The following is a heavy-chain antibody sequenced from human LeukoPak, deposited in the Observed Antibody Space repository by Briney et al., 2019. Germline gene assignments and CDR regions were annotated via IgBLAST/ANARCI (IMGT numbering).Heavy chain of an antibody. CDR3: AKPCSSTSCWYAY. D-gene: IGHD2-2*01. Sequence: PGGSLRLSCAASGFTFSNAYMSWVRQAPGKGLEWVSAISGSGGSTYYADSVKGRFTISRDNSKNTLYLQMNSLRAEDTAVYYCAKPCSSTSCWYAYWGQGTLVTVSS. V-gene: IGHV3-23*01. CDR1: GFTFSNAY. CDR2: ISGSGGST. J-gene: IGHJ4*02.